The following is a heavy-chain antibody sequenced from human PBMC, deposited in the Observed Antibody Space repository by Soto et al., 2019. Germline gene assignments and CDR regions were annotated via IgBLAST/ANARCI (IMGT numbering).Heavy chain of an antibody. D-gene: IGHD2-15*01. CDR2: IYYSGST. V-gene: IGHV4-61*08. CDR3: ARHPPYWVGMDV. CDR1: GGSISSGGYY. Sequence: PSETLSLTCTVSGGSISSGGYYWSWFRQPPGRGLEWIGYIYYSGSTSYSPSLKSRVTISVDTSRNQISLMLSSVTAADTAMSYCARHPPYWVGMDVWGQGTTVTVSS. J-gene: IGHJ6*02.